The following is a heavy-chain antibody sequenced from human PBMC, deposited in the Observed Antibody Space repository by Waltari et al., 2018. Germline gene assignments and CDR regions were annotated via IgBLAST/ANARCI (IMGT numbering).Heavy chain of an antibody. D-gene: IGHD4-17*01. J-gene: IGHJ4*02. Sequence: EVQLVESGGGLVKPGGSLRLSCAASGFTFSSYSMNWVRQAPGKGREWVSSISSSSSYIYYADSVKGRFTISRDNAKNSLYLQMNSLRAEDTAVYYCARDLGSVTTGWGQGTLVTVSS. CDR3: ARDLGSVTTG. V-gene: IGHV3-21*01. CDR2: ISSSSSYI. CDR1: GFTFSSYS.